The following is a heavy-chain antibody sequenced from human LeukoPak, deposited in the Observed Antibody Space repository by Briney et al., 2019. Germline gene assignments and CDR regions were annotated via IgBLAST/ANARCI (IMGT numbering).Heavy chain of an antibody. CDR3: AREGSHYDILTGLYYYYGMDV. D-gene: IGHD3-9*01. CDR1: GGSISSYY. Sequence: SETLSLTCTVSGGSISSYYWSWIRQPPGKGLEWIGYIYYSGSTNYNPSLKSRVTISVDTSKNQFSLKLSSVTAAGTAVYYCAREGSHYDILTGLYYYYGMDVWGQGTTVTVFS. V-gene: IGHV4-59*01. CDR2: IYYSGST. J-gene: IGHJ6*02.